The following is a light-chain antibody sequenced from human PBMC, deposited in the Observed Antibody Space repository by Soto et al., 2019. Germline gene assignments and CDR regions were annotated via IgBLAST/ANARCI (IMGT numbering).Light chain of an antibody. J-gene: IGKJ1*01. CDR1: QNIYSN. V-gene: IGKV3-15*01. CDR2: RAS. Sequence: IALTQSPATVSVSPGDRVTLSCMASQNIYSNLGWYQQSPGQAHSLIIYRASARATGIPARFSGSGSGTEFTLTISSLQSEDFAVYYCQQYNGWLWTFGQGTKVDIK. CDR3: QQYNGWLWT.